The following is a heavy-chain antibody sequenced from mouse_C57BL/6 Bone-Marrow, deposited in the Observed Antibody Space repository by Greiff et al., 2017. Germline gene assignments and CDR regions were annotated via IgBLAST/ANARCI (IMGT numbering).Heavy chain of an antibody. CDR1: GYTFTSYW. D-gene: IGHD3-2*02. CDR3: ARGGASSGRAWFAY. Sequence: QVQLQQPGAELVKPGASVKLSCKASGYTFTSYWMHWVKQRPGQGLEWIGMIHPNSGSTNYNEKFKSKATLTVDKSSSTAYMQLSSLTSEDSAVXYCARGGASSGRAWFAYWGQGTLVTVSA. V-gene: IGHV1-64*01. CDR2: IHPNSGST. J-gene: IGHJ3*01.